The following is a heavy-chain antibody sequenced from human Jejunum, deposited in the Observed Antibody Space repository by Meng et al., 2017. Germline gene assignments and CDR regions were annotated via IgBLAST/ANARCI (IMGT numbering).Heavy chain of an antibody. J-gene: IGHJ5*02. CDR2: ISHTGRI. V-gene: IGHV4-4*02. D-gene: IGHD2/OR15-2a*01. CDR1: GCSISNNNW. Sequence: QGPRRGAGPGVGNPSGTLPPTAAFSGCSISNNNWWSWVRQPPGKGLEWSGEISHTGRINYNPSLKSRVTMSLDKSKNQFSLDLTSVTGADTAVYYCARDLLDPNIAATGWFDPWGQGTLVTVSS. CDR3: ARDLLDPNIAATGWFDP.